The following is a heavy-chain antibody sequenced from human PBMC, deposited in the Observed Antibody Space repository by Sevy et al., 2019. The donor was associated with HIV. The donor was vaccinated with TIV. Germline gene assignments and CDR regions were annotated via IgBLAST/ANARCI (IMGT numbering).Heavy chain of an antibody. CDR2: ISGSAHRT. Sequence: GGSLRLSCAASGFTFSNYAMSWVRQTPGKGLEWVSAISGSAHRTYYTDSVKGRFTISRDNSKNMLFLQMNSLRAEDTAVYYCVKEVSEYSYSDYWGQGTLVTFSS. CDR3: VKEVSEYSYSDY. D-gene: IGHD5-18*01. CDR1: GFTFSNYA. V-gene: IGHV3-23*01. J-gene: IGHJ4*02.